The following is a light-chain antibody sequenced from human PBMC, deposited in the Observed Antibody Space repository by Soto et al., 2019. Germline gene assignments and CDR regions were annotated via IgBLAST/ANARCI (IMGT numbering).Light chain of an antibody. J-gene: IGLJ2*01. CDR1: SNDVGGYNF. Sequence: QSALTQPRSVSGSPGQSVTISCTGTSNDVGGYNFVSRYQQHPGKVPKLFIYDVSRRPSGVPDRFSGSKSGDTASLTISGLHAEDEADYYCSSYAGSYTLVFGGGTKLTVL. CDR3: SSYAGSYTLV. V-gene: IGLV2-11*01. CDR2: DVS.